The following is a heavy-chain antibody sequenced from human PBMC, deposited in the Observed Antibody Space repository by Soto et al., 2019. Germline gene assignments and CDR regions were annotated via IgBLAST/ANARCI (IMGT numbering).Heavy chain of an antibody. Sequence: VKVSCKASGGTFSSYAISWVRQAPGQGLEWMGGIIPIFGTANYAQKFQGRVTITADKSTSTAYMELSSLRSEDTAVYYCARIGTIFGVVPFYYGMDVWGQGTTVTVSS. V-gene: IGHV1-69*06. CDR3: ARIGTIFGVVPFYYGMDV. J-gene: IGHJ6*02. CDR1: GGTFSSYA. CDR2: IIPIFGTA. D-gene: IGHD3-3*01.